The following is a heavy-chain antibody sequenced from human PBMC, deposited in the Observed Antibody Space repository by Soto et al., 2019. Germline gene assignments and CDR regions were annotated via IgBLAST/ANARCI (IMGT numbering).Heavy chain of an antibody. V-gene: IGHV3-48*01. CDR2: ISSSSSTI. CDR3: ASVSGRYYYDSSGYEGY. CDR1: GFTFSSYS. D-gene: IGHD3-22*01. J-gene: IGHJ4*02. Sequence: EVQLVESGGGLVQPGGSLRLSCAASGFTFSSYSMNWVRQAPGKGLEWVSYISSSSSTIYYADSVKGRFTISRDNAKNSLYLQMNRLRAEDTAVYYGASVSGRYYYDSSGYEGYWGQGTLVTVSS.